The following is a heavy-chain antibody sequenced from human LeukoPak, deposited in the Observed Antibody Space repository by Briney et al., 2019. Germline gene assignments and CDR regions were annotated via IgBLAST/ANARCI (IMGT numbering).Heavy chain of an antibody. CDR1: GFTHSSYL. CDR2: IKQDGSEK. V-gene: IGHV3-7*01. CDR3: ARPGGYYYYYYLDV. D-gene: IGHD3-16*01. J-gene: IGHJ6*03. Sequence: GGSLRLSCVATGFTHSSYLRTWVRQAPGKGLEWVANIKQDGSEKYYVDSVKGRFTISRHNAKNSLYLQMNSPRAEDTAVYYCARPGGYYYYYYLDVWGKGTTVTVSS.